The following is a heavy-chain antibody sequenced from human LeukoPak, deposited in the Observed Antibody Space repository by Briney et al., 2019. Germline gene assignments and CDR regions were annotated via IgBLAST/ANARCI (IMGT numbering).Heavy chain of an antibody. CDR2: ISTSSSYI. V-gene: IGHV3-21*01. J-gene: IGHJ4*02. CDR1: GFTFSSHS. CDR3: ARSISSGFL. Sequence: GGSLRLSCAASGFTFSSHSMNWVRQAPGKGLEWVSSISTSSSYIYYADSLKGRFTISRDNAKNSLYLQMNSLRAEDTAVYYCARSISSGFLWGQGTLVTVSS. D-gene: IGHD6-19*01.